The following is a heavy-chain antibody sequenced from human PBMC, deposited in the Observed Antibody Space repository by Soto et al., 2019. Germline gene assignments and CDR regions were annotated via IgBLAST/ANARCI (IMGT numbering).Heavy chain of an antibody. D-gene: IGHD1-7*01. V-gene: IGHV1-18*04. CDR1: GYTFTSYG. J-gene: IGHJ6*02. Sequence: ASVKASCRAPGYTFTSYGISWVRQAPGQGLEWVGWISAYNDNRNYAQKHQCIVTMTTDTSTSTAYMEPRSLRSDDTAKHYCETDGGTTRGFTVYCGMDGWGQRTRVSVS. CDR3: ETDGGTTRGFTVYCGMDG. CDR2: ISAYNDNR.